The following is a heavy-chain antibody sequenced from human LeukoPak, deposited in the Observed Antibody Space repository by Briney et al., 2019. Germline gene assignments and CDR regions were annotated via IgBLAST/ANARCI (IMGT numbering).Heavy chain of an antibody. CDR3: ARPQVPSNYYGSGSSDAFDI. D-gene: IGHD3-10*01. V-gene: IGHV1-8*01. CDR2: MNPNSGNT. J-gene: IGHJ3*02. CDR1: GYTFTSYD. Sequence: ASVKVSCKASGYTFTSYDISWGRQATGQGREWMGWMNPNSGNTGYAQKFQGRVTMTRNTSISTAYMERSSLRSEDTAVYYCARPQVPSNYYGSGSSDAFDIWGQGTMVTVSS.